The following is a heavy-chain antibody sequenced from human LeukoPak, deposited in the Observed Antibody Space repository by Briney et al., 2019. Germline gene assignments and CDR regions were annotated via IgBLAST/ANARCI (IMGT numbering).Heavy chain of an antibody. D-gene: IGHD3-10*01. V-gene: IGHV3-23*01. CDR3: AKVLLWFGDPFDY. Sequence: GGSLRLSCAASGFAFSRLAMTWVRQAPGKGLEWVSTISASGPYYADAVRGRFTISRDNSRNTLSLQMDSLRAEDTAVYYCAKVLLWFGDPFDYWGQGTLVTVSS. CDR1: GFAFSRLA. J-gene: IGHJ4*02. CDR2: ISASGP.